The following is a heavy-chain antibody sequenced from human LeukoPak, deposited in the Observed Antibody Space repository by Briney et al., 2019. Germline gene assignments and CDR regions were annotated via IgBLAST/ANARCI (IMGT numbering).Heavy chain of an antibody. CDR2: ISGSGGST. J-gene: IGHJ4*02. V-gene: IGHV3-23*01. Sequence: SGGSLRLSCAASGFTFSSYAMSWVRQAPGEGLEWVSAISGSGGSTYYADSVKGRFTISRDNSKNTLYLQMNSLRAEDTAVYYCARMRGGREYSYGYIDYWGQGTLVTVSS. CDR3: ARMRGGREYSYGYIDY. D-gene: IGHD5-18*01. CDR1: GFTFSSYA.